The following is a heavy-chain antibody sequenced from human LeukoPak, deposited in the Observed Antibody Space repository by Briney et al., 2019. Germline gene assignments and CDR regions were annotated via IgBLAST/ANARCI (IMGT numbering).Heavy chain of an antibody. CDR1: GGSISNYY. CDR3: ARDQSGFGGHNNDAFDI. V-gene: IGHV4-4*07. J-gene: IGHJ3*02. Sequence: PSETLSLTCTVSGGSISNYYWNWIRQPAGKGLEWVGRVYASGSTRYNPSFNSRVTMSAETSKIQVSLKMTSVTAADTAVYFCARDQSGFGGHNNDAFDIWGQGTMVTVSS. CDR2: VYASGST. D-gene: IGHD3-16*01.